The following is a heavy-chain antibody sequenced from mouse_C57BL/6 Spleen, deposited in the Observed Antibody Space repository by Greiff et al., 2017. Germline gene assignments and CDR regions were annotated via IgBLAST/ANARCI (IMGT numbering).Heavy chain of an antibody. V-gene: IGHV1-53*01. D-gene: IGHD1-1*01. CDR3: ARSWYYGPPAY. J-gene: IGHJ3*01. Sequence: QVQLQQPGTELVKPGASVKLSCKASGYTFTSYWMHWVKQRPGQGLEWIGNINPSNGGTNYTEKFKSKSTLTVDKSSSTPYMQLSSLTSEDSAVYDCARSWYYGPPAYWGQGTLVTVSA. CDR1: GYTFTSYW. CDR2: INPSNGGT.